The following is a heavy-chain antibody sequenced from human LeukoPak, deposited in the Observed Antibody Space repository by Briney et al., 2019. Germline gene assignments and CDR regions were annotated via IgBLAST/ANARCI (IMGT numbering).Heavy chain of an antibody. Sequence: GGSLRLSCAASGFTFSSYGMHWVRQAPGKGLEWVAVISYDGSNKYHADSVKGRFTISRDNSKNTLYLQMNSLRAEDTAVYYCAKGAPGIAVAVSQMWGQGTLVTVSS. D-gene: IGHD6-19*01. CDR3: AKGAPGIAVAVSQM. V-gene: IGHV3-30*18. J-gene: IGHJ4*02. CDR2: ISYDGSNK. CDR1: GFTFSSYG.